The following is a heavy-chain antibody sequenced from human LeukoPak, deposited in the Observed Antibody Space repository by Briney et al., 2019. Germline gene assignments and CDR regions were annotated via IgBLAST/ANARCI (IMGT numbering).Heavy chain of an antibody. D-gene: IGHD2-8*01. CDR3: ATYGTRRNSRNDY. Sequence: PSETLRLSCTASVGSFSSYDMSWLRQPAGKGLEWIGRIYTSGSTNYNPSLKSRVPMSVDTSKNQFSLRLSSVTTADTAVYYCATYGTRRNSRNDYWGQGTLVTVSS. CDR1: VGSFSSYD. V-gene: IGHV4-4*07. J-gene: IGHJ4*02. CDR2: IYTSGST.